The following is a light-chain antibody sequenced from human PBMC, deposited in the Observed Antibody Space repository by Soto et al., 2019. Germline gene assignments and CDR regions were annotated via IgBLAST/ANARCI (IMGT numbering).Light chain of an antibody. CDR2: KAS. V-gene: IGKV1-5*03. CDR3: QQSYSSPPT. Sequence: DIQMTQSPPTLSASVGDRVTITCRASQSISSWLAWYQQKPGKAPKLLIYKASSLESGVPSRFSGSRSGPDFTLTISSLQPEDFATYYCQQSYSSPPTFGQGTKVDIK. CDR1: QSISSW. J-gene: IGKJ1*01.